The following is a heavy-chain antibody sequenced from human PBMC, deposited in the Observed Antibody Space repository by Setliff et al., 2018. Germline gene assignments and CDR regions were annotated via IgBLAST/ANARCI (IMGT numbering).Heavy chain of an antibody. D-gene: IGHD2-8*01. V-gene: IGHV1-18*01. J-gene: IGHJ1*01. CDR1: GYTFTDFG. CDR3: GRLVRFCTRVACQTLSGGEF. Sequence: AASVKVSCKASGYTFTDFGINWVRQAPGQGLEWMGWISPYTGNIYSAQRFQGRVTLTTDTSTSTAYMEVRSLTSDDTAIYYCGRLVRFCTRVACQTLSGGEFWGQGTLVTVS. CDR2: ISPYTGNI.